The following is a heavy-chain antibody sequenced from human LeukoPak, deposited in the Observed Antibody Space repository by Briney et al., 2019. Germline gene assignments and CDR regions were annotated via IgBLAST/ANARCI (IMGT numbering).Heavy chain of an antibody. CDR3: AGDMDQLPDEN. V-gene: IGHV3-21*01. D-gene: IGHD1-1*01. J-gene: IGHJ4*02. CDR2: INDYSTEI. CDR1: GFRFSGYS. Sequence: PGGSLRLSCVASGFRFSGYSMNWVRQAPGKGLEWVSIINDYSTEIHYADSVKGRFTISRDNAKNSLYLQMSSLRVEDTAVYYCAGDMDQLPDENWGRGTLVTVSS.